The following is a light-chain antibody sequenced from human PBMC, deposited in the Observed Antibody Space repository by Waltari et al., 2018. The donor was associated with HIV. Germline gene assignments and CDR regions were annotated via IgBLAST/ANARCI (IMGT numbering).Light chain of an antibody. Sequence: DIVMSQSPDSLAVSLGARATINCKSRQSVLYNSNNKNYLAWYQQKPGQPPHLLIYWASTRESGVPGRFSGSGSGTDFTLTISSLQAEDVAVYYCQQYFTTPWTFGQGTKLEIK. CDR1: QSVLYNSNNKNY. CDR3: QQYFTTPWT. V-gene: IGKV4-1*01. J-gene: IGKJ2*02. CDR2: WAS.